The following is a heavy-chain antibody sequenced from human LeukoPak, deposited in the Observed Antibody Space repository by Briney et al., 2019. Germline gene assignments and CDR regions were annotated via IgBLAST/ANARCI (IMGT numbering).Heavy chain of an antibody. CDR3: ARVHKYCSIISCYRFDP. CDR2: VDHSGST. Sequence: PSETLSLTCAVSGGSISSTNWWSWVRQPPGKGLEWIGEVDHSGSTKYNPALKSRVTISVDKSKNQFSLRLSSVTAADTAVYYCARVHKYCSIISCYRFDPWGQGTLVTVSS. D-gene: IGHD2-2*01. CDR1: GGSISSTNW. J-gene: IGHJ5*02. V-gene: IGHV4-4*02.